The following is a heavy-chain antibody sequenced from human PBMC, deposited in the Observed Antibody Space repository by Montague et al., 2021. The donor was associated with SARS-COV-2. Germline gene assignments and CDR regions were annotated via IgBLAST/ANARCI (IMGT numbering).Heavy chain of an antibody. Sequence: SLRLSCAASGFTFSTYWMTWVRQAPGKGLKWVANIKQDGSETYYVDSIKGRFTVSRDNGKDSLFLQMNSLRVEDTAVYYCARGPLWETGSYYKEHYFDRWGQGTLVTVAS. V-gene: IGHV3-7*01. CDR1: GFTFSTYW. CDR3: ARGPLWETGSYYKEHYFDR. CDR2: IKQDGSET. D-gene: IGHD1-26*01. J-gene: IGHJ4*02.